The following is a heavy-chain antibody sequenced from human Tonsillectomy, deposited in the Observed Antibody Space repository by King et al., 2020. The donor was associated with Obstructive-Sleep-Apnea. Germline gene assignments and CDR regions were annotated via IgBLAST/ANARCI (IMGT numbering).Heavy chain of an antibody. J-gene: IGHJ4*02. CDR2: ITGSGVST. Sequence: VQLVESGGGLVQPGGSLRLSCAASGFTFSSFAITWVRQAPGKGLEWVSAITGSGVSTYYADSVKGRVTISRDNSKNTLYMQMSSLRAEDTAVYYCAKILWFGELLFPFDYWGQGTLVTVSS. CDR3: AKILWFGELLFPFDY. V-gene: IGHV3-23*04. CDR1: GFTFSSFA. D-gene: IGHD3-10*01.